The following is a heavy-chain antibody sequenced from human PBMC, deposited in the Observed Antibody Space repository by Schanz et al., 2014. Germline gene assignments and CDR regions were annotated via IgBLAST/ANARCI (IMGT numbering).Heavy chain of an antibody. J-gene: IGHJ6*03. V-gene: IGHV3-33*06. CDR1: GFTFSSYG. CDR2: IWSDGTNE. CDR3: AKGPYYYYYMDV. Sequence: QVQLVESGGGVVQPGRSLRLSCAASGFTFSSYGMHWVRQAPGKGLEWVAVIWSDGTNEYYADSVKGRFTISGDSSKYTVYLQMNRLRADDTAVYYCAKGPYYYYYMDVWGKGTTVTVSS.